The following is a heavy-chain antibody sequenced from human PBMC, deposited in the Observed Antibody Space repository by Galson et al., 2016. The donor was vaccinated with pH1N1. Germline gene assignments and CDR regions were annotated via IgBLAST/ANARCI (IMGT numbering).Heavy chain of an antibody. CDR3: ARDLARQHDS. Sequence: SVKVSCKASGYTFTSYYIHWVRQAPGQGLEWLGVIDPRGGTTYAQKFHGRVTMTSDTSTNTVSLELSSLKSDDTAVYFCARDLARQHDSWGQGTLVTVSS. CDR1: GYTFTSYY. V-gene: IGHV1-46*01. CDR2: IDPRGGT. J-gene: IGHJ4*02.